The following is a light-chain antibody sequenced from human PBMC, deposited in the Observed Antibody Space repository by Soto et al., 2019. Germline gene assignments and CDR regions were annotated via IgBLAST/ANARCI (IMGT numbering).Light chain of an antibody. Sequence: EIVMTQSPATLSVSPGERATLSCRASQSVSSNLAWYQQKPGQAPRLLIYGASTRATGIPARFSGSGSGTVFTLTISSLQSEDFAVYYCQKYNNWTPALTFGGGTKVEIK. CDR2: GAS. CDR1: QSVSSN. CDR3: QKYNNWTPALT. V-gene: IGKV3-15*01. J-gene: IGKJ4*01.